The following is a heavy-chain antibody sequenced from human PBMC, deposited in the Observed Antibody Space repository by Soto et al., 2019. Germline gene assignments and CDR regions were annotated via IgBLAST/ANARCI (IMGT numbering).Heavy chain of an antibody. V-gene: IGHV4-31*01. CDR2: IYVSGAT. Sequence: QVQLQESGPGLVKPSQTLSLTCTVSGGSITSGYYWGWIRQHPGKGLEWIGYIYVSGATYYNPSLXSXGTISVDTSNNQFSLKMKSVTAAATAEYYCASPLDPWGQGTLVTVSS. CDR1: GGSITSGYY. CDR3: ASPLDP. J-gene: IGHJ5*02.